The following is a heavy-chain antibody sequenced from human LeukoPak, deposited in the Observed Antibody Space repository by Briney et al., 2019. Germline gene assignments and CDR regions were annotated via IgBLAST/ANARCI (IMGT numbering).Heavy chain of an antibody. CDR3: AIERRQLFTSSWPS. J-gene: IGHJ5*01. D-gene: IGHD6-13*01. CDR1: GFTFSAYL. V-gene: IGHV3-7*01. CDR2: TKEDGSEK. Sequence: RSLRLSSAASGFTFSAYLMTWVRQAPGQGLEWVAKTKEDGSEKYYVDSVKGRFTVSRDNGKNTLFLQMSSLRVEDTAVYYCAIERRQLFTSSWPSWGHGTLVTVST.